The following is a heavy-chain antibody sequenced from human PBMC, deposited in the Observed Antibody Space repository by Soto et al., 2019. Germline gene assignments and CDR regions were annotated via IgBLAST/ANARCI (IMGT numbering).Heavy chain of an antibody. CDR1: GFSLSDSRMS. Sequence: QVTLKESGPVLVKPTETLTLTCTVSGFSLSDSRMSVSWLRQPPGKALEWLAHIFSNDEKSYSTSLKSRLTISKVTSGSLVVLTMTNMDPVDTATYYCARIQRDYDFLTGYYNDDAFDIWGQGTMVTVSS. J-gene: IGHJ3*02. D-gene: IGHD3-9*01. V-gene: IGHV2-26*01. CDR2: IFSNDEK. CDR3: ARIQRDYDFLTGYYNDDAFDI.